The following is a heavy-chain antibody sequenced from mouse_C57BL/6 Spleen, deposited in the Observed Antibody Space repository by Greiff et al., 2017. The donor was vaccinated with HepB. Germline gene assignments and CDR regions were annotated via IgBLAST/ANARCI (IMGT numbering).Heavy chain of an antibody. CDR3: ARSGSNSYYAMDY. V-gene: IGHV1-85*01. CDR2: IYPRDGST. J-gene: IGHJ4*01. D-gene: IGHD2-5*01. CDR1: GYNFTSYD. Sequence: VQLQQSGPELVKPGASVKLSCKASGYNFTSYDINWVKQRPGQGLEWIGWIYPRDGSTKYNEKLKGKATLTVDTSSSTAYMELHSLTSEDSAVYFCARSGSNSYYAMDYWGQGTSVTVSS.